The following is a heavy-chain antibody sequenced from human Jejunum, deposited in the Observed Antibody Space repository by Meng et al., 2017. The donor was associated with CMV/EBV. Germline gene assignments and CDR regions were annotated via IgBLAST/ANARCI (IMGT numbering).Heavy chain of an antibody. CDR3: AREMKARSGWFDP. CDR2: IKYSVAS. Sequence: HLQLREPGPGLVKPSETLSLTCTVSGDSITSSNLYWGWIRQSPGKGLEWIGTIKYSVASHYNPSLRSRVTISLDPSNNQFFLQLTSVAAADTAVYYCAREMKARSGWFDPWGQGTLVTVSS. CDR1: GDSITSSNLY. D-gene: IGHD1-26*01. J-gene: IGHJ5*02. V-gene: IGHV4-39*07.